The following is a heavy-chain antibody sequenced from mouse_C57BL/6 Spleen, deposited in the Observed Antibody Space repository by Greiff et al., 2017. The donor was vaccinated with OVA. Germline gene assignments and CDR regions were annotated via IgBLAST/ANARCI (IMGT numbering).Heavy chain of an antibody. V-gene: IGHV1-69*01. Sequence: QVQLQQPGAELVMPGASVKLSCKASGYTFTSYWMHWVKQRPGQGLEWIGEIDPSDSYTNYNQKFKGKSTLTVDKSSSTAYMQRSSLTSEDSAVYCGANGGEGGFDYWGQGTTLTVSS. CDR1: GYTFTSYW. J-gene: IGHJ2*01. D-gene: IGHD3-3*01. CDR3: ANGGEGGFDY. CDR2: IDPSDSYT.